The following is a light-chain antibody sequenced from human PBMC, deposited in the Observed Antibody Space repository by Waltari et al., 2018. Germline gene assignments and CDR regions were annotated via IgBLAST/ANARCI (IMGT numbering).Light chain of an antibody. V-gene: IGKV3-11*01. J-gene: IGKJ2*01. CDR3: QQRNNPFT. Sequence: EIVLTQYPVTLSLSPGERATLSCRTSQNAYKFLVWYQQRGGQTPRLLIYDASKRATGVPARFSGSGFGTDFNLTISSLEPEDFAVYYCQQRNNPFTFGQGTKLEF. CDR2: DAS. CDR1: QNAYKF.